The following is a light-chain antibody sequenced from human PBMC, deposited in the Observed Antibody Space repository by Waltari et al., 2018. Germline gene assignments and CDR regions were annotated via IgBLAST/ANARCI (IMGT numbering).Light chain of an antibody. CDR2: GAS. Sequence: EIVMTQSPATLSVSPGERATLSCRASQGISSDLAWYQQKPGQAPRLLIFGASTRATGVPASFSGSGSGTEFTLTISSLQSEDFGVYYCQQSKIWPAFGQGTKVEIK. CDR1: QGISSD. CDR3: QQSKIWPA. V-gene: IGKV3-15*01. J-gene: IGKJ1*01.